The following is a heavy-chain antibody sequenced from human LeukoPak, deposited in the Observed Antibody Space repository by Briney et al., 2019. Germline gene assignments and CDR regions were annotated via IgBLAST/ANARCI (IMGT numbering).Heavy chain of an antibody. CDR1: GYTFTSYG. V-gene: IGHV1-2*02. D-gene: IGHD5-18*01. CDR3: ARGVDTAMIPYYMDV. Sequence: VASVKVSCKASGYTFTSYGISLVRQAPGQGLEWMGWINPNSGGTNYAQKFQGRVTMTRDTSISTAYMELSRLRSDDTAVYYCARGVDTAMIPYYMDVWGKGTTVTVSS. J-gene: IGHJ6*03. CDR2: INPNSGGT.